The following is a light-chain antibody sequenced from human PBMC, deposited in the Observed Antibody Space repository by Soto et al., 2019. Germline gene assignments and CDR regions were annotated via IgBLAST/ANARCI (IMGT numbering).Light chain of an antibody. Sequence: DIQMTQSPSTLSASVGDRVTITCRASQTISSWLAWYQQKPGKAPNLLIYDASTLERGVPSRFSGTGSGTEFTLTIDRLRPDDFATYYCQQYHTSSITVGQGTRLEIK. CDR2: DAS. J-gene: IGKJ5*01. V-gene: IGKV1-5*01. CDR1: QTISSW. CDR3: QQYHTSSIT.